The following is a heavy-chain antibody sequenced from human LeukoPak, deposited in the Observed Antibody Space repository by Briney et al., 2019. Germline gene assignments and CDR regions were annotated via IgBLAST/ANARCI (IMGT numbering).Heavy chain of an antibody. Sequence: GSLRLSWAASGFTFSSYLMHLGRQAPGKGLGWVSRINSDGSGTSYADSVKGRFTISRDNAKNTLYLQMNSLRAEDTAVYYCARVVGNYYDSSGYLWGQGTLVTVSS. CDR1: GFTFSSYL. CDR3: ARVVGNYYDSSGYL. J-gene: IGHJ4*02. D-gene: IGHD3-22*01. CDR2: INSDGSGT. V-gene: IGHV3-74*01.